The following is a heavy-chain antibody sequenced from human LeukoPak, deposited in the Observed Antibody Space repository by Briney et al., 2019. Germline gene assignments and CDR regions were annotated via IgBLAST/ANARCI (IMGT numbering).Heavy chain of an antibody. CDR3: AREDYYDSSGHPPFFDY. CDR1: GFTFSSYE. D-gene: IGHD3-22*01. CDR2: ISSSGSTI. V-gene: IGHV3-48*03. Sequence: QTGGSLRLSCAASGFTFSSYEMNWVRQAPGKGLEWVSYISSSGSTIYYADSVKGRFTISRDNAKNSLYLQMNSLRAEDTAVYYCAREDYYDSSGHPPFFDYWGQGTLVTVSS. J-gene: IGHJ4*02.